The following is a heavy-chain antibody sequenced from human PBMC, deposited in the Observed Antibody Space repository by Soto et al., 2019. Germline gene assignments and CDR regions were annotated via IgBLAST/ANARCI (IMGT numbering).Heavy chain of an antibody. J-gene: IGHJ3*02. D-gene: IGHD4-17*01. CDR3: AREGGNDYGDKTYAFDI. CDR2: IIPIFGTA. CDR1: GGTFSSYA. V-gene: IGHV1-69*01. Sequence: QVQLVQSGAEVTKPGSSVKVSCKASGGTFSSYAISWVRQAPGQGLEWMGGIIPIFGTANYAQKFQGRVTITADESTSTAYMELSSLRSEDTAVYYCAREGGNDYGDKTYAFDIWGQGTMVTVSS.